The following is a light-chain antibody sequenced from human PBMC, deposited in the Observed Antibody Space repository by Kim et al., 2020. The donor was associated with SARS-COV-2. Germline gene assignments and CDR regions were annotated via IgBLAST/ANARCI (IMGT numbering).Light chain of an antibody. J-gene: IGKJ1*01. CDR1: QDIIRY. CDR3: QQTSSAPRT. CDR2: TAS. Sequence: ASVGARVTITCRASQDIIRYLNWYQQKPGKAPTLLIYTASSLQSGVPSRFTGSGSETDFTLTITSLQPEDFATYYCQQTSSAPRTFGQGTKVDIK. V-gene: IGKV1-39*01.